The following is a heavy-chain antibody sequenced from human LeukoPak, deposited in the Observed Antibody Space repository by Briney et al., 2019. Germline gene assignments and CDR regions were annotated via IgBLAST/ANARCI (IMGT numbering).Heavy chain of an antibody. J-gene: IGHJ4*02. CDR2: IYPRDGST. V-gene: IGHV1-46*01. CDR1: GYTFTSNY. CDR3: ARDQEGFDY. Sequence: ASVKVSCKASGYTFTSNYIHWVRQAPGQGLEWMGMIYPRDGSTSYAQKFQGRVTVTRDTSTSTVYMELSGLRSEDTAVYYCARDQEGFDYWGQGPLVTVSS.